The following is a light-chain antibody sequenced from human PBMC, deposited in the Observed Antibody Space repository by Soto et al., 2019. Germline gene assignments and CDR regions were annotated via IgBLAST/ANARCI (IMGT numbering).Light chain of an antibody. J-gene: IGLJ3*02. CDR2: GNS. Sequence: QSVLTQPPSVSGAPGQRVTISCTGSSSNIGAGFDVHWYHQIAGTAPKLLIYGNSNRPSGVPDRFSGSKSGTSASLAINGLQAEDEDHYYCQSYDKSLSGSWVFGGGTKLTVL. V-gene: IGLV1-40*01. CDR3: QSYDKSLSGSWV. CDR1: SSNIGAGFD.